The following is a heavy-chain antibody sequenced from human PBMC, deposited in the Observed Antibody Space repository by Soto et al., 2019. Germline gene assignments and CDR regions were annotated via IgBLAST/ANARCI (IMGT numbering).Heavy chain of an antibody. CDR1: GGSISSYY. V-gene: IGHV4-59*01. CDR2: IYYSGST. CDR3: ARADLLAGYHSVYFDY. J-gene: IGHJ4*02. Sequence: NPSETLSLTCTVSGGSISSYYWSWIRPPPWKGLEWIGYIYYSGSTNYNPSLKSRVTISVDTSKNQFSLKLSSVTAADTAVYYCARADLLAGYHSVYFDYWGQGTLVTVSS. D-gene: IGHD2-15*01.